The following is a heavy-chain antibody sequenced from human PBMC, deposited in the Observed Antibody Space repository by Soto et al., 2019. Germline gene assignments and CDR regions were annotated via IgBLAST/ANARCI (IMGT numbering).Heavy chain of an antibody. J-gene: IGHJ4*02. CDR3: AKDQGAAAGPFGY. CDR1: GFTFSSYA. CDR2: ISGSGGST. Sequence: VGSLRLSCAASGFTFSSYAMSWVRQAPGKGLEWVSAISGSGGSTYYADPVKGRFTISRDNSKNTLYLQMNSLRAEDTAVYYCAKDQGAAAGPFGYWGQGTLVTVSS. V-gene: IGHV3-23*01. D-gene: IGHD6-13*01.